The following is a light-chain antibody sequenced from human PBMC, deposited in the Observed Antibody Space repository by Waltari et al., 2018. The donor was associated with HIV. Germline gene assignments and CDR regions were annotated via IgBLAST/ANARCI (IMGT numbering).Light chain of an antibody. V-gene: IGKV4-1*01. Sequence: DIVLTQSPDSLAVSLGERATIKCTSSQNVFYSSNNTNYLRWYQQKPRQPPKLIIYWAYSRNAGVHGRFSGRASGTDFTLTSSSLQAEDVAVYFWQQTYSIPPTFGGGTKVEIK. J-gene: IGKJ4*01. CDR2: WAY. CDR1: QNVFYSSNNTNY. CDR3: QQTYSIPPT.